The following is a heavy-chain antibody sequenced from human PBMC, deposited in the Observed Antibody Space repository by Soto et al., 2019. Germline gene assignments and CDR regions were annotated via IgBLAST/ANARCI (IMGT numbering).Heavy chain of an antibody. CDR3: ARDRGLVPAARYYYYGMDV. D-gene: IGHD2-2*01. V-gene: IGHV3-33*01. CDR2: IWYDGSNK. J-gene: IGHJ6*02. Sequence: TGGSLRLSCASSGFTFSSYGMNWVRQAPGKGLVWVAVIWYDGSNKYYAASVKGRFTISRDNSKNTLYLQMNSLRAEDTAVYYCARDRGLVPAARYYYYGMDVWGQGTTVTVSS. CDR1: GFTFSSYG.